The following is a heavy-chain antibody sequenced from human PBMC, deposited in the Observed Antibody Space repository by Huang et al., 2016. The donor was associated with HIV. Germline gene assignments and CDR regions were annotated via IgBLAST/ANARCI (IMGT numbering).Heavy chain of an antibody. Sequence: EVQFVESGGGLVKPGRSLRLSCTASGFTFGNYGMSWFRQDPGEGLEWVVFIISKYDSETKEYAASVKCRFTISRDDSKSIAYLQMNSLKPEDTAVYYCTRDSVYPNYYDGSGFYFDYWGQGTLVTVSS. CDR2: IISKYDSETK. CDR1: GFTFGNYG. CDR3: TRDSVYPNYYDGSGFYFDY. J-gene: IGHJ4*02. D-gene: IGHD3-22*01. V-gene: IGHV3-49*05.